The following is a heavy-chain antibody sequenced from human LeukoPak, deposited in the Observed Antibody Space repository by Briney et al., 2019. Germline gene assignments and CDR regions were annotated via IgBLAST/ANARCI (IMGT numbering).Heavy chain of an antibody. CDR1: GYTCTTYG. CDR2: INTDTGNP. CDR3: ARGIGIGVVLMVHGNMDV. D-gene: IGHD2-8*01. V-gene: IGHV7-4-1*02. J-gene: IGHJ6*03. Sequence: ASVKLSCKASGYTCTTYGIYWVRQAPGQGLEWVGWINTDTGNPTYAQGFTERFVFSLDTSVNTAYLQISSLKAEDTAVYYCARGIGIGVVLMVHGNMDVWGKGTTVTVSS.